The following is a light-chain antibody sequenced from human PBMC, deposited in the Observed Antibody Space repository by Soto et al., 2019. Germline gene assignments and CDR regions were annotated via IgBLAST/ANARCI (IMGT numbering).Light chain of an antibody. V-gene: IGKV3-20*01. Sequence: ELVLTQSPGTLSLSPGTRATLSCRASQSISSSYLAWYKQRHGQAPRLLIYGASSRATGIPDRFSGSGSGTEFTITISSLQSEDGAVYDGQQYNNWPRTFGQGTKVDIK. CDR2: GAS. CDR1: QSISSSY. CDR3: QQYNNWPRT. J-gene: IGKJ1*01.